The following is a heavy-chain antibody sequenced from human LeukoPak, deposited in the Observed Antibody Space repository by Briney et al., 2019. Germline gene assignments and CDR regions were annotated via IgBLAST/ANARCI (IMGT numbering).Heavy chain of an antibody. Sequence: SGPTLVNPTQTLTLTCTFSGFSLSTNGVGVGWIRQPPGKALEWLALIYWNDDKRYSPSLKSRLTITKDTPKNQVVLTMTNMDPVDTATYYCAKSDGSGWYDYWGQGTLVTVSS. CDR1: GFSLSTNGVG. CDR2: IYWNDDK. D-gene: IGHD6-19*01. CDR3: AKSDGSGWYDY. V-gene: IGHV2-5*01. J-gene: IGHJ4*02.